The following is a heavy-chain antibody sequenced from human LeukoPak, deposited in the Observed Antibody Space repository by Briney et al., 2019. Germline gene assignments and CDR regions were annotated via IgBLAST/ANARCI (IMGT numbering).Heavy chain of an antibody. J-gene: IGHJ4*01. CDR3: AKDSVPTRAVVIPTANDY. D-gene: IGHD3-22*01. V-gene: IGHV3-23*01. CDR2: ISGSSGRT. Sequence: GSLRLSCTASGFTFNTYAMNWVRQAPGKGLDWVSSISGSSGRTYYADSVKGRFTISRDNSKNTVYLQMNSLRAEDTAVYYCAKDSVPTRAVVIPTANDYWGQGTRVTVSS. CDR1: GFTFNTYA.